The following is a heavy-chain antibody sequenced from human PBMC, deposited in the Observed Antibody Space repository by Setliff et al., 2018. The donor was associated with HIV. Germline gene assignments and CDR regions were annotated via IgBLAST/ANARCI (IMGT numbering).Heavy chain of an antibody. Sequence: ASVKVSCKASGYTFTSCFLHWVRQAPGQGLEYIGIINPSDGTTAYVERFQGRVSMTSDTSTSTVYMEMSNLRSEDTAIYYCAKEYHTEATGRRLANYFDYWGQGTLVTVSS. J-gene: IGHJ4*02. V-gene: IGHV1-46*01. CDR1: GYTFTSCF. D-gene: IGHD6-13*01. CDR3: AKEYHTEATGRRLANYFDY. CDR2: INPSDGTT.